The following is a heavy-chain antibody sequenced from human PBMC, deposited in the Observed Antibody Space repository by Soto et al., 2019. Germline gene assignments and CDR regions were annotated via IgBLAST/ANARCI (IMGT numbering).Heavy chain of an antibody. J-gene: IGHJ5*01. Sequence: GASLGPSCAASGVTFSSDGMHWVGQAPGKGLEWVAVISYDGSNKYYADSVKGRFTISRDNPKNTLYLQMNSLRAEDTAVYDGAKDGVYCSSTRCHLRLMCSDNWFTSSVHGT. CDR3: AKDGVYCSSTRCHLRLMCSDNWFTS. D-gene: IGHD2-2*01. V-gene: IGHV3-30*18. CDR2: ISYDGSNK. CDR1: GVTFSSDG.